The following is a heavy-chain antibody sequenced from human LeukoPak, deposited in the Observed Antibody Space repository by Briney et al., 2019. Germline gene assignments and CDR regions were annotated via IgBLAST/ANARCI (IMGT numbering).Heavy chain of an antibody. CDR1: GGSIDSTNF. CDR3: VRHLGANAFTI. D-gene: IGHD3-16*01. Sequence: SETLSLTCGVSGGSIDSTNFWSWVRQAPGKGLEWIGEIAHDGTRNYNPSLRSRVAMSFDRANNYFSLRLTSVTAADTAVYYCVRHLGANAFTIWGQGTMVTVSS. J-gene: IGHJ3*02. CDR2: IAHDGTR. V-gene: IGHV4-4*02.